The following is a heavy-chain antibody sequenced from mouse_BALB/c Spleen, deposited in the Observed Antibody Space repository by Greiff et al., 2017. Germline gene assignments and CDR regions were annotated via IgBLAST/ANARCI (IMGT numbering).Heavy chain of an antibody. D-gene: IGHD2-12*01. V-gene: IGHV1-63*02. CDR2: IYPGGGYT. CDR3: ARARCYSYYFDY. J-gene: IGHJ2*01. Sequence: VQLQQSGAELVRPGTSVKISCKASGYTFTNYWLGWVKQRPGHGLEWIGDIYPGGGYTNYNEKFKGKATLTADTSSSTAYMQLSSLTSEDSAVYFCARARCYSYYFDYWGQGTTLTVSS. CDR1: GYTFTNYW.